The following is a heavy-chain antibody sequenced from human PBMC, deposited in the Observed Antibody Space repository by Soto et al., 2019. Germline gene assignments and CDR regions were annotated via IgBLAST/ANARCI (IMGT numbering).Heavy chain of an antibody. CDR2: MNPNSGNT. CDR3: ARVESGYDSYYYYYMDV. CDR1: GYTFTDYD. J-gene: IGHJ6*03. V-gene: IGHV1-8*01. D-gene: IGHD5-12*01. Sequence: QVQLVQSGAEVKKPGASVKVSCKASGYTFTDYDINWLRQATGQGLEWMGWMNPNSGNTGYPQKFQGRITMTRKNSISTAYMELSSLRSEDTAVYYCARVESGYDSYYYYYMDVWGKGTTVTVFS.